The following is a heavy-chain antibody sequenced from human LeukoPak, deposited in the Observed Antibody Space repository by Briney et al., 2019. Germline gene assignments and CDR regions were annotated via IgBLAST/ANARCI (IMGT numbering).Heavy chain of an antibody. J-gene: IGHJ4*02. V-gene: IGHV3-66*02. D-gene: IGHD1-26*01. CDR2: IYSGGTT. Sequence: GGSLRLSCVASGFPLTDNYVSWVRRAPGKGLEWVSVIYSGGTTYYTDSAKGRFSISRDISKNTVYLQMSSLRGEDTAVYYCARETRWGAPQDYWGQGTLVTVSS. CDR3: ARETRWGAPQDY. CDR1: GFPLTDNY.